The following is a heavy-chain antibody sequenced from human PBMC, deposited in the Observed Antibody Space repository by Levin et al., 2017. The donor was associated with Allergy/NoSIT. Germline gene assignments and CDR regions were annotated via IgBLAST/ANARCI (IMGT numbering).Heavy chain of an antibody. Sequence: PSETLSLTCAVSGGSISSGGYSWSWIRQPPGKGLEWIGNIYLSGSTNDNPSLKSRVTMSVDRSKNQFSLKLSYVTAPDTAVYYCARVAGYSYGYYFDYWGPGTLVTVSS. V-gene: IGHV4-30-2*01. J-gene: IGHJ4*02. CDR1: GGSISSGGYS. CDR2: IYLSGST. CDR3: ARVAGYSYGYYFDY. D-gene: IGHD5-18*01.